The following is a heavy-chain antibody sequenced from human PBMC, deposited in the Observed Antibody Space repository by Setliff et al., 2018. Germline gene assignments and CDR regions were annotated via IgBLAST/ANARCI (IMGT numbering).Heavy chain of an antibody. J-gene: IGHJ2*01. CDR1: GYTFTGYY. Sequence: ASVKVSCKASGYTFTGYYMHWVRQAPGQGLEWMGWINPNSGGTNYAQKFQGRATMTRDTSISTAYMELSRLRSDDTAVYYCARESGSYYLLWGRGTLVTVSS. CDR3: ARESGSYYLL. V-gene: IGHV1-2*02. CDR2: INPNSGGT. D-gene: IGHD1-26*01.